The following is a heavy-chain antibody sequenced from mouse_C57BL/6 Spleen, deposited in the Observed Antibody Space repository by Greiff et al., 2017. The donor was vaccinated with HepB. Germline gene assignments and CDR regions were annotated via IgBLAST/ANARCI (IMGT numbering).Heavy chain of an antibody. J-gene: IGHJ2*01. CDR3: ARDQDYGSSYDY. D-gene: IGHD1-1*01. V-gene: IGHV3-6*01. CDR2: ISYDGSN. CDR1: GYSITSGYY. Sequence: DVQLQESGPGLVKPSQSLSLTCSVTGYSITSGYYWNWIRQFPGNKLEWMGYISYDGSNNYNPSLKNRISITRDTSKNQFFLKLNSVTTEDTATYYCARDQDYGSSYDYWGQGTTLTVSS.